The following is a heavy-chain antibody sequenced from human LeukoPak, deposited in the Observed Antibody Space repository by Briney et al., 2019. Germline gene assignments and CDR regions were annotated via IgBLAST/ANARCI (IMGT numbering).Heavy chain of an antibody. CDR3: AKDPGADSIAPPHFGS. Sequence: GGSLRLSCAPSGFAFSSYGMHWVRQAPGKGLEWVAFIRSDGSNKYYADSVKGRFTISRDNSKNTLCLQMNSLRAEDTAVYYCAKDPGADSIAPPHFGSWGQGTLVTVSS. J-gene: IGHJ4*02. CDR1: GFAFSSYG. CDR2: IRSDGSNK. V-gene: IGHV3-30*02. D-gene: IGHD3-22*01.